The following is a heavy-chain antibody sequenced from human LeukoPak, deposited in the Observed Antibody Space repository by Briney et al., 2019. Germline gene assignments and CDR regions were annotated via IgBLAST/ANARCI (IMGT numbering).Heavy chain of an antibody. J-gene: IGHJ4*02. Sequence: GGSLRLSCAASGFTVSSNYMSWVRQAPGKGLEWVSVIYSSGSTYYADSVKGRFTISRDNSKNTLYLQMNSLRAEDTAVYYCARARGGIQLWLRYWGQGTLVTVSS. CDR2: IYSSGST. V-gene: IGHV3-66*01. D-gene: IGHD5-18*01. CDR3: ARARGGIQLWLRY. CDR1: GFTVSSNY.